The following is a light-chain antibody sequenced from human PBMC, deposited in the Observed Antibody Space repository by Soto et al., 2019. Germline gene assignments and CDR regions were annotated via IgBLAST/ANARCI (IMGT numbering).Light chain of an antibody. J-gene: IGKJ3*01. CDR1: QSVRNNY. V-gene: IGKV3-20*01. CDR2: GTS. CDR3: QQYGSFPQFT. Sequence: EIVLTQSPGTLSLSPGERATLSCRASQSVRNNYLAWYQQRPGQSPRLLMYGTSSRATGVPDRFSGSGSGTDFHPTISRLEPEDFAIYYCQQYGSFPQFTFGPGTKVDIK.